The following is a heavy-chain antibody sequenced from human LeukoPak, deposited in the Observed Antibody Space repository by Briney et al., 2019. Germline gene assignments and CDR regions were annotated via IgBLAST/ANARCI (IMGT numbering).Heavy chain of an antibody. CDR1: GGSISSYY. CDR2: IYYSGST. J-gene: IGHJ4*02. D-gene: IGHD4-17*01. V-gene: IGHV4-59*01. CDR3: ARGRRESYGDYANYFDY. Sequence: SETLSLTCTVSGGSISSYYWSWIRQPPGKGLEWIGYIYYSGSTSYNPSLKSRVTISVDTSKNQFSLKLSSVTAADTAVYYCARGRRESYGDYANYFDYWGQGTLVTVSS.